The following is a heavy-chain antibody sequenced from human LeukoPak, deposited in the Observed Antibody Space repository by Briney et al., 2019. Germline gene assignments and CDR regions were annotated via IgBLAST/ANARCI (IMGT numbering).Heavy chain of an antibody. J-gene: IGHJ4*02. CDR3: ARGATTAFHFDY. V-gene: IGHV4-38-2*01. CDR1: GYSISSGYF. CDR2: IYRSGST. Sequence: SETLSLTCAVYGYSISSGYFWGWIRQSPGKGLEWIGTIYRSGSTYYNNPSLKSRVTISVDTSKNQFSLKLSSVTAADTAVYYCARGATTAFHFDYWGQGTLVTVSS. D-gene: IGHD1-26*01.